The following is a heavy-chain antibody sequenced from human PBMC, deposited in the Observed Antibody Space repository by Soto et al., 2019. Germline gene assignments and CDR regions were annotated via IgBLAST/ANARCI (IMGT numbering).Heavy chain of an antibody. J-gene: IGHJ5*02. CDR1: GGSISSGGYY. Sequence: SETLSLTCTVSGGSISSGGYYWSWIRQHPGKGLEWIGYIYYSGSTYYNTSLKSRVTISVDTSKNQFSLKLSSVTAADTAVYYCAGCIVGATENWFDPWGQGTLVTVSS. D-gene: IGHD1-26*01. CDR2: IYYSGST. CDR3: AGCIVGATENWFDP. V-gene: IGHV4-31*03.